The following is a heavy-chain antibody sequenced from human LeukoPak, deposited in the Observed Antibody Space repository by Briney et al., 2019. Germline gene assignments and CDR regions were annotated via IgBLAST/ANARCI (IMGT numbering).Heavy chain of an antibody. Sequence: AAVKVSCKASGYTFTNYGISWVRQAPGQGLEWMGWISPYNGNTNYAQKLQGRVTMTTDTSTSTAYMELTSLRSDDTAVYYCGRLGCCSGSSCPTSYYNWFDPWGQGTLVTVAS. V-gene: IGHV1-18*01. CDR2: ISPYNGNT. D-gene: IGHD2-15*01. J-gene: IGHJ5*02. CDR3: GRLGCCSGSSCPTSYYNWFDP. CDR1: GYTFTNYG.